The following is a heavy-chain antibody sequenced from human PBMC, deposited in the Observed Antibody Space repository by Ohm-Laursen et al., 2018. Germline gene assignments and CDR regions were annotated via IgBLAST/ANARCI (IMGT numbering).Heavy chain of an antibody. J-gene: IGHJ4*02. D-gene: IGHD3-3*01. CDR2: IHFSGST. Sequence: SETLSLTCTVSGASINNYCWNWIRQPAGKGLEWIGRIHFSGSTRYNPSLQGRVTISLDTSNQQFSLKLTSVTAADTAVYYCAGTLRFLEWYFDYWGQGTLVTVSS. V-gene: IGHV4-4*07. CDR3: AGTLRFLEWYFDY. CDR1: GASINNYC.